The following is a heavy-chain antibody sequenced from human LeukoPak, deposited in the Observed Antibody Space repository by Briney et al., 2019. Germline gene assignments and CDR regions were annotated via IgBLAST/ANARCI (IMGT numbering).Heavy chain of an antibody. D-gene: IGHD2-2*01. CDR3: AREDCSSTSCKGGFDY. CDR2: ISSSSSTI. Sequence: PGGSLRLSCAASGFTFSSYSLNWVRQAPGKGLEWVSYISSSSSTIYYADSVKGRFTISRDNAKNSLYLQMNSLRDEDTAVYYCAREDCSSTSCKGGFDYWGQGTLVTVSS. CDR1: GFTFSSYS. J-gene: IGHJ4*02. V-gene: IGHV3-48*02.